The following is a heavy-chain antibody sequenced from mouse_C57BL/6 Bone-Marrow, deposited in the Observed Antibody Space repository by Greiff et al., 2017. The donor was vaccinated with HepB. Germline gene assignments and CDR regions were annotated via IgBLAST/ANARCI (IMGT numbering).Heavy chain of an antibody. CDR1: GYTFTSYW. Sequence: QVQLKQPGAELVKPGASVKVSCKASGYTFTSYWMHWVKQRPGQGLEWIGRIHPSDSDTNYNQKFKGKATLTVDKSSSTAYMQLSSLTSEDSAVYYCAIWDYSNPWYFDVWGTGTTVTVSS. V-gene: IGHV1-74*01. CDR2: IHPSDSDT. J-gene: IGHJ1*03. CDR3: AIWDYSNPWYFDV. D-gene: IGHD2-5*01.